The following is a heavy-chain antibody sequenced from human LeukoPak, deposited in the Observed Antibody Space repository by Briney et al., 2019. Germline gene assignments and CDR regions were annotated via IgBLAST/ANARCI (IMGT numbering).Heavy chain of an antibody. CDR3: AKGGALFAVASYFDY. Sequence: PGGSLRLSCAASGFTFGSYAMSWVRQAPGKGLEWVSSITASGAATYYADSVKGRFTISRDNSKSMLYLQMNGLRAEDTALYYCAKGGALFAVASYFDYWAREPWSPSPQ. CDR1: GFTFGSYA. V-gene: IGHV3-23*01. CDR2: ITASGAAT. D-gene: IGHD6-19*01. J-gene: IGHJ4*02.